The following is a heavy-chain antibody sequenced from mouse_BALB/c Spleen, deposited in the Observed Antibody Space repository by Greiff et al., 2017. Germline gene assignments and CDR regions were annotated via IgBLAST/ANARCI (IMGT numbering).Heavy chain of an antibody. D-gene: IGHD2-10*02. V-gene: IGHV3-2*02. CDR3: ASGYGNYFDY. J-gene: IGHJ2*01. Sequence: VHLVESGPGLVKPSQSLSLTCTVTGYSITSDYAWNWIRQFPGNKLEWMGYISYSGSTSYNPSLKSRISITRDTSKNQFFLQLNSVTTEDTATYYCASGYGNYFDYWGQGTTLTVSS. CDR2: ISYSGST. CDR1: GYSITSDYA.